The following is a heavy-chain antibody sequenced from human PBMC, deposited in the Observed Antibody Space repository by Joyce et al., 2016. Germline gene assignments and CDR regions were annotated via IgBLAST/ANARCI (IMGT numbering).Heavy chain of an antibody. CDR3: ARSYSYDTNYYFFY. CDR2: INPKSGGK. J-gene: IGHJ4*02. Sequence: QVHLVQSGTEVKKPGASVKVSCKASGYTFSAYYIHWVRQAPGQGLEWMGWINPKSGGKDCAQKFEGRVTRTSDTSISTTYMELSRLRSDDTAVYYCARSYSYDTNYYFFYWGQGTLVTVSS. D-gene: IGHD3-22*01. V-gene: IGHV1-2*02. CDR1: GYTFSAYY.